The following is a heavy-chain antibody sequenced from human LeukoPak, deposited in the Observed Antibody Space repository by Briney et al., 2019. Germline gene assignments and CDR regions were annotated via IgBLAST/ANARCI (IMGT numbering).Heavy chain of an antibody. J-gene: IGHJ5*01. D-gene: IGHD6-19*01. CDR3: AKVDGYNSGWYDS. Sequence: GGSLRLSCAASGFTFDDYGMHWVRQPPGKGLEWVSGISWNSGNIGYADSVKGRFTISRDSAKNSLYLQMNSLRAEDTALYYCAKVDGYNSGWYDSWGQGTLVTVSS. CDR1: GFTFDDYG. CDR2: ISWNSGNI. V-gene: IGHV3-9*01.